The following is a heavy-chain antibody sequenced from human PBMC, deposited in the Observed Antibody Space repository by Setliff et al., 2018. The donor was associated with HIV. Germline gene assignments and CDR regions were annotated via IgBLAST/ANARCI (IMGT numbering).Heavy chain of an antibody. CDR3: ARDRSNYVGLDAFDI. J-gene: IGHJ3*02. CDR2: INPNSGGT. V-gene: IGHV1-2*06. D-gene: IGHD4-4*01. CDR1: GYTFTGYF. Sequence: ASVKVSCKASGYTFTGYFLHWVRQAPGQGLEWMGRINPNSGGTNYAQKFQGRVTMTRDTSISTAYMELSRLRSDDTAVYYCARDRSNYVGLDAFDIWGQGTMVTV.